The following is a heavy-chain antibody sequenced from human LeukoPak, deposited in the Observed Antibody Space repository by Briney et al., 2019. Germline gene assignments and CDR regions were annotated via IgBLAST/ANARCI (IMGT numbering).Heavy chain of an antibody. CDR1: GFTFSSYG. CDR2: ISYDGSNK. D-gene: IGHD6-19*01. J-gene: IGHJ4*02. CDR3: AKDRRSSALGY. Sequence: GRSLRLSCAASGFTFSSYGMHWVRQAPGKGLEWVAVISYDGSNKYYADSVKGRFTISRDNSKNTLYLQMNSLRAEDTAVYYCAKDRRSSALGYWGQGTLVTVSS. V-gene: IGHV3-30*18.